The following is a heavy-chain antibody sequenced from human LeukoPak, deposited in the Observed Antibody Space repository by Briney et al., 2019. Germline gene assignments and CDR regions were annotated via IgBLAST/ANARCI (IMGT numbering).Heavy chain of an antibody. CDR3: TTPYGDYDLGY. CDR2: IKSKTDGGTT. CDR1: GFTFSNAW. J-gene: IGHJ4*02. V-gene: IGHV3-15*01. D-gene: IGHD4-17*01. Sequence: GGSLRLSCAASGFTFSNAWMSWVRQAPGKGLEWVGRIKSKTDGGTTDYAAPVKDRFTISRDDSKNTLYLQMNSLKTEDTAVYYCTTPYGDYDLGYWGQGTLVTVSS.